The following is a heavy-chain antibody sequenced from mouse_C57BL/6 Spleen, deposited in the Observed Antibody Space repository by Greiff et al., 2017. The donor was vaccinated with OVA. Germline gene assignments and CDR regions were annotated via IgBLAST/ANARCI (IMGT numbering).Heavy chain of an antibody. V-gene: IGHV1-50*01. CDR1: GYTFTSYW. D-gene: IGHD4-1*01. Sequence: QVQLQQPGAELVKPGASVKLSCKASGYTFTSYWMQWVKQRPGQGLEWIGEIDPSDSYTNYNQKFKGKATLTVDTSSSKAYMQLSSLTSEDSAVYYCARRTGDAMDYWGQGTSVTVSS. J-gene: IGHJ4*01. CDR3: ARRTGDAMDY. CDR2: IDPSDSYT.